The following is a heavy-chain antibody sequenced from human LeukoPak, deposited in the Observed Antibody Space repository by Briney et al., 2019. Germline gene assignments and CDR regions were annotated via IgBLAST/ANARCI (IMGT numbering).Heavy chain of an antibody. CDR3: AREFDYYDSSGHFDY. CDR1: GFTFSSYA. D-gene: IGHD3-22*01. J-gene: IGHJ4*02. CDR2: ISYDGSNK. V-gene: IGHV3-30*04. Sequence: GRSLRLSCAASGFTFSSYAMHWVRQAPGKGLEWVAVISYDGSNKYYADSVKGRSTISRDNSKNTLYLQMNSLRAEDTAVFYCAREFDYYDSSGHFDYWGQGTLVTVSS.